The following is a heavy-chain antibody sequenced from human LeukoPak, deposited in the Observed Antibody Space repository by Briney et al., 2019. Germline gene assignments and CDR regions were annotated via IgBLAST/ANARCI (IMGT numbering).Heavy chain of an antibody. V-gene: IGHV4-4*07. CDR1: GGSISSYY. J-gene: IGHJ5*02. CDR2: IYTSGST. Sequence: SETLSLTCTVSGGSISSYYWSWIRQPAGKGLEWIGRIYTSGSTNYDPSLKSRVTMSVDTSKNQFSLKLSSVTAADTAVYYCAREPEEQLLVHVSWFDPWGQGTLVTVSS. CDR3: AREPEEQLLVHVSWFDP. D-gene: IGHD6-19*01.